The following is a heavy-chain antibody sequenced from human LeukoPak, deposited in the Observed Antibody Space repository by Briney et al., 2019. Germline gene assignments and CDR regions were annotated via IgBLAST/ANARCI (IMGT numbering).Heavy chain of an antibody. CDR2: ISYDGINK. Sequence: PGGSLRLSCAASGFTFSSYSMHRVRQAPGKGLEWVAVISYDGINKYYADSVKGRFTISRDNSKNTLYLQMNSLRTEDTAVYYCARDPLDSSGLMNWFDPWGQGTLVTVSS. V-gene: IGHV3-30-3*01. D-gene: IGHD3-22*01. CDR1: GFTFSSYS. CDR3: ARDPLDSSGLMNWFDP. J-gene: IGHJ5*02.